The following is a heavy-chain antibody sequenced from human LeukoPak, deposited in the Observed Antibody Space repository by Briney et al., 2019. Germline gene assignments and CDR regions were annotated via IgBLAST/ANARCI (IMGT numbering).Heavy chain of an antibody. J-gene: IGHJ4*02. CDR3: ARWRVAGMDYFDY. CDR2: INEDGSTT. CDR1: GFTFSSNW. V-gene: IGHV3-74*01. D-gene: IGHD6-19*01. Sequence: PGGSLRLSCAASGFTFSSNWMHWVRQAPGKGLVWVSRINEDGSTTNYADSVKGRSTIFRDNAKNTLYLQMNSLRAEDTAVYHCARWRVAGMDYFDYWGQGTLVTVSS.